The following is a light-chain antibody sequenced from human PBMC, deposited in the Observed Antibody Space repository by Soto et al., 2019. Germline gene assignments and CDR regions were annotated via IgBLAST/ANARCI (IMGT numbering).Light chain of an antibody. Sequence: QSVLTQSPSASASLGASVKLTCTLSSGHTTYAIAWHQQQPEKGPRYLMNLNSDGSHSKGDGIPDRVSGSSSGAERYLTISSLQSEDEADYYCQTWGTGPLVFGGGTKLTVL. V-gene: IGLV4-69*01. J-gene: IGLJ2*01. CDR1: SGHTTYA. CDR3: QTWGTGPLV. CDR2: LNSDGSH.